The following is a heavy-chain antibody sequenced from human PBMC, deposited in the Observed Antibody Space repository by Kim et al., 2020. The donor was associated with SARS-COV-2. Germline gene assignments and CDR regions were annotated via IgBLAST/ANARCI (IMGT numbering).Heavy chain of an antibody. CDR3: ARRYSGSSASSFDV. D-gene: IGHD1-26*01. V-gene: IGHV3-74*01. Sequence: ADSVKGRFTISRDNAQNTVYLQMSSLKAEDTAVYYCARRYSGSSASSFDVWGQGTLVTVSS. J-gene: IGHJ3*01.